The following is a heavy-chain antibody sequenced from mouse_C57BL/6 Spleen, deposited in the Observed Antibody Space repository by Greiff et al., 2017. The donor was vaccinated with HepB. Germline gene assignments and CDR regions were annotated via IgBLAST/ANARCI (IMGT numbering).Heavy chain of an antibody. Sequence: QVQLKESGAELVRPGTSVKMSCKASGYTFTNYWIGWAKQRPGHGLEWIGDIYPGGGYTNYNEKFKGKATLTADKSSSTAYMQFSSLTSEDSAIYYCARRGQLRTFDYWGQGTTLTVSS. D-gene: IGHD3-2*02. CDR2: IYPGGGYT. V-gene: IGHV1-63*01. CDR3: ARRGQLRTFDY. J-gene: IGHJ2*01. CDR1: GYTFTNYW.